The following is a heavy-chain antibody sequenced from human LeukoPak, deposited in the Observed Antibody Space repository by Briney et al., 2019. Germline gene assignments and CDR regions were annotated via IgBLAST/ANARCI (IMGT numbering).Heavy chain of an antibody. J-gene: IGHJ3*02. V-gene: IGHV4-4*02. CDR3: ARPAHYYESSGYYQRAFDI. CDR1: GGSISSNNW. CDR2: IYHIGST. Sequence: SGTLSLTCAVSGGSISSNNWWSWVRQPPGKGLEWIGEIYHIGSTNYNPSLKSRVTISVDKSKNQFSLKLRSVTAADTAVYYCARPAHYYESSGYYQRAFDIWGQGTMVTVSS. D-gene: IGHD3-22*01.